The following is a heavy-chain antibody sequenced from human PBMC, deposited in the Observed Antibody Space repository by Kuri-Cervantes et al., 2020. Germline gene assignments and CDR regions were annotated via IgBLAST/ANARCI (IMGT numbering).Heavy chain of an antibody. CDR3: ARASKEGGSCYLCGVGY. CDR2: ISWNSGSI. Sequence: GGSLRLSCAASGFTFDDYAMHWVRQAPGKGLEWVSGISWNSGSIGYADSVKGRFTISRDNAKNSLYLQMNSLRAEDTAVYYCARASKEGGSCYLCGVGYWGQGTLVTVSS. J-gene: IGHJ4*02. V-gene: IGHV3-9*01. D-gene: IGHD2-15*01. CDR1: GFTFDDYA.